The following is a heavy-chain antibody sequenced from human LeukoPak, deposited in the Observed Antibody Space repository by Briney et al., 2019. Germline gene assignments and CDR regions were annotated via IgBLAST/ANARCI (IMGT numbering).Heavy chain of an antibody. CDR1: GYSFTGYY. Sequence: GASVKVSCKASGYSFTGYYIHWVRQAPGQGHEWMGWINPDTGDTNFAQKFQGRVSMTRDTSISTAYMDLSRLRSDDTAVYFCARGGSGYRTGWYDYWGQGTLVTVSS. J-gene: IGHJ4*02. V-gene: IGHV1-2*02. D-gene: IGHD6-13*01. CDR2: INPDTGDT. CDR3: ARGGSGYRTGWYDY.